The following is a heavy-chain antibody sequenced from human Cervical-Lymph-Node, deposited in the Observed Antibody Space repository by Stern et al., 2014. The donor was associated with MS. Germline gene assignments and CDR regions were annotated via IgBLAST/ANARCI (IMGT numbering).Heavy chain of an antibody. CDR2: IYHSGST. Sequence: VQLEESGPGLVKPSGTLSLTCAVSGGSISSSNWWSWVRQPPGKGLEWIGEIYHSGSTNYNPSLKSRVTISVDTSTNQISLQLSSVTAADTAVYYCARGLVGYKSFYYFDYWGQGTLVTVSS. CDR3: ARGLVGYKSFYYFDY. CDR1: GGSISSSNW. V-gene: IGHV4-4*02. D-gene: IGHD5-24*01. J-gene: IGHJ4*02.